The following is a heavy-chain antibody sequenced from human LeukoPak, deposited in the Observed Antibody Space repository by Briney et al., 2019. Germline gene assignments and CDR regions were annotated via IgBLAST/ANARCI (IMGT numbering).Heavy chain of an antibody. V-gene: IGHV3-23*01. J-gene: IGHJ6*02. Sequence: GGSLRPSCAASGFTFSTYGMTWVRQAPGKGLEWVSTISSSGGSTYYADSVKGRFTISRDNSKNTVNLQMNSLRAEDTAAYYCAKEMGSYYYGMDVWGQGTTVTVSS. CDR1: GFTFSTYG. D-gene: IGHD2-15*01. CDR2: ISSSGGST. CDR3: AKEMGSYYYGMDV.